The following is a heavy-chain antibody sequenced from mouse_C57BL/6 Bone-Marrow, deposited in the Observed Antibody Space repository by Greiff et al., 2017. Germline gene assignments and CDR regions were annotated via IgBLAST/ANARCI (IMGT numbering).Heavy chain of an antibody. CDR2: IWGVGST. CDR1: GFSLTSYG. J-gene: IGHJ4*01. D-gene: IGHD2-2*01. Sequence: VQLKQSGPGLVAPSQSLSITCTVSGFSLTSYGVDWVRQSPGKGLEWLGVIWGVGSTNYNSALKSRLSISKDNSKSQGFLKMNSLQTDDTAVYYWASRGYGGARDYWGQGTSVTVSS. CDR3: ASRGYGGARDY. V-gene: IGHV2-6*01.